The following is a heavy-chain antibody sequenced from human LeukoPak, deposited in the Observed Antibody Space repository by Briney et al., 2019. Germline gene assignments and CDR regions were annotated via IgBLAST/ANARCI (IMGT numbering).Heavy chain of an antibody. CDR2: IYSGGST. CDR3: AKKGWLAAAGTLEYFQH. D-gene: IGHD6-13*01. V-gene: IGHV3-53*01. CDR1: GFTVSSNY. Sequence: GGSLRLSCAASGFTVSSNYMSWVRQAPGKGLEWVSVIYSGGSTYYADSVKGRFTISRDNSKNTLYLQMNSLRAEDTAVYYCAKKGWLAAAGTLEYFQHWGQGTLVTVSS. J-gene: IGHJ1*01.